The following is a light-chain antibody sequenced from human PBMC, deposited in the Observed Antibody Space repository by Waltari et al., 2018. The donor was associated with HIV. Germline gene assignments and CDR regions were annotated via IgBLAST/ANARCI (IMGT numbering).Light chain of an antibody. Sequence: NFMLTQPHSVSESPGTTVTITCPRRRCTLGPDYRHCYQPRPVSATPLVIYEDNQRPSGVPGRFSGSIDTSSHSASLTISGLEPEDEAYYYCQSCYNTYRVFGGGTKLTVL. CDR2: EDN. CDR1: RCTLGPDY. J-gene: IGLJ3*02. CDR3: QSCYNTYRV. V-gene: IGLV6-57*03.